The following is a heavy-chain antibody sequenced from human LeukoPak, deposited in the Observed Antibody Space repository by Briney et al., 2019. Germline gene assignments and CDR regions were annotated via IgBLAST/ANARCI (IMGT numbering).Heavy chain of an antibody. CDR1: GFTFGDYA. V-gene: IGHV3-49*03. Sequence: GGSLRLSCTASGFTFGDYAMSWFRQAPGKGLEWVGFIRSKTYGGTTGYAASVKDTFTISRDDSKSVVYLQMNSLKTEDTAFYYCTRGVGQELIPPDYWGQGTLVTVSS. J-gene: IGHJ4*02. D-gene: IGHD2-15*01. CDR3: TRGVGQELIPPDY. CDR2: IRSKTYGGTT.